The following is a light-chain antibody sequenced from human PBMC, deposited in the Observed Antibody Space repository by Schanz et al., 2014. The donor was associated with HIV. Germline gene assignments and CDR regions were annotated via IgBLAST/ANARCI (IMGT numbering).Light chain of an antibody. J-gene: IGKJ2*01. Sequence: DIHMTQSPSSLSASVGDRVTITCQASHDINNYLNWYQQKPGQAPKLLIYDGSSLEIGVPSRFSGSGSGTHFTFTISSLQPEDIATYYCQHYDNFPYTFGQGTKLEIK. CDR1: HDINNY. CDR3: QHYDNFPYT. V-gene: IGKV1-33*01. CDR2: DGS.